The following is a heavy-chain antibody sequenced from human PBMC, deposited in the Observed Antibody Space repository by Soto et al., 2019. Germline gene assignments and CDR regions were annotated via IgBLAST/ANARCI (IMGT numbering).Heavy chain of an antibody. Sequence: SETLSLTCTVTGGTLSGYYWTWIRQSAGGGLEWIGRIYSSGSTNYNPSLKSRVTISLDTSMSHFSLRLRSVSAADTAVYYCARGQRFSDWFDPWGQGTLVTVSS. D-gene: IGHD3-3*01. CDR2: IYSSGST. CDR1: GGTLSGYY. V-gene: IGHV4-4*07. J-gene: IGHJ5*02. CDR3: ARGQRFSDWFDP.